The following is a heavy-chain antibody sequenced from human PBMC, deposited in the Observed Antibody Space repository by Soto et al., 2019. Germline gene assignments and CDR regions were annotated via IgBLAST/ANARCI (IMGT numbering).Heavy chain of an antibody. CDR2: ITAYNGKT. CDR3: ARQHNDLWSDSPDFDY. J-gene: IGHJ4*02. Sequence: SVKVSCKAPGYTFSNYGVSWVRQAPGQGLEWLGWITAYNGKTNYAHNFEGRVTMTIDTSTSTAYMEQRSLRSDDTAVYYCARQHNDLWSDSPDFDYWGQGTLVTVSS. CDR1: GYTFSNYG. V-gene: IGHV1-18*04. D-gene: IGHD3-3*01.